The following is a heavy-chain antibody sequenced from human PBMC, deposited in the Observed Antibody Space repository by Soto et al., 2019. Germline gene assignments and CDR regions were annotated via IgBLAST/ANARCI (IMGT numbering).Heavy chain of an antibody. CDR3: ARFGVTADGWRFDY. V-gene: IGHV4-4*02. CDR2: IYHSGST. CDR1: GGSISSSNW. Sequence: PSETLSLTCAVSGGSISSSNWWSWVRQPPGKGLEWIGEIYHSGSTNYNPSLKSRVTISVDKSKNQFSLKLSSVTAADTAVYYCARFGVTADGWRFDYWGQGTLVTVSS. D-gene: IGHD3-16*01. J-gene: IGHJ4*02.